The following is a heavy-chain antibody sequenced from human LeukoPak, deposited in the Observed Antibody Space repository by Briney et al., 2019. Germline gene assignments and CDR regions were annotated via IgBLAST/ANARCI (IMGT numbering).Heavy chain of an antibody. Sequence: GGSLRLSCAASGFTFSSYWMHWVRQAPGKGLVWVSRINSDGSSTSYADSVKGRFTISRDNAKNTLYLQMNSLRAEDTAVYYCAREGVRYYDSSGFDPWGQGTPVTVSS. D-gene: IGHD3-22*01. CDR1: GFTFSSYW. CDR2: INSDGSST. CDR3: AREGVRYYDSSGFDP. V-gene: IGHV3-74*01. J-gene: IGHJ5*02.